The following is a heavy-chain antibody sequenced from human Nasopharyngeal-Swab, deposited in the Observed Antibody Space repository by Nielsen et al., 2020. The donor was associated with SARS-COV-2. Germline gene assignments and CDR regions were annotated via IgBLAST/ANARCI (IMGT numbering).Heavy chain of an antibody. CDR3: ARDRVTGFLGQVYYYYGMDV. CDR2: TYYSGST. Sequence: RQAPGKGLEWIGYTYYSGSTNYNPSLKSRVTISVDTSKNQFSLKLSSVTAADTAVYYCARDRVTGFLGQVYYYYGMDVWGQGTTVTVSS. V-gene: IGHV4-59*01. D-gene: IGHD3-3*01. J-gene: IGHJ6*02.